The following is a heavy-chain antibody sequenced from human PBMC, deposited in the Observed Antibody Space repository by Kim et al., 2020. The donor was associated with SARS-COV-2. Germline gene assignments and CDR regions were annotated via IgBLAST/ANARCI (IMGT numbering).Heavy chain of an antibody. D-gene: IGHD3-16*01. CDR2: IRSKADGGTV. Sequence: GGSLRLSCAASGFTFTKVWLSWVRQSPGKGLEWVGRIRSKADGGTVDYAAPVKGRFTISRDDSKSTLYLQMNGLRADDTAFYYCTTDYERIGGLCHGETWYPESLWGQGTLVTVST. CDR1: GFTFTKVW. CDR3: TTDYERIGGLCHGETWYPESL. V-gene: IGHV3-15*01. J-gene: IGHJ4*02.